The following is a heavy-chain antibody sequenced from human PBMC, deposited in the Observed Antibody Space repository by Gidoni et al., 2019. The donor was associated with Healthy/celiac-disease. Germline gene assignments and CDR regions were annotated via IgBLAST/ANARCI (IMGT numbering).Heavy chain of an antibody. V-gene: IGHV1-69*04. CDR3: ARVGYQLLSYYYGMDV. CDR1: GGTFSSYA. CDR2: IIPILGIA. J-gene: IGHJ6*02. D-gene: IGHD2-2*01. Sequence: QVQLVQSGAEVKKPGSSVKVSCKASGGTFSSYAISWVRQAPGQGLDWMGRIIPILGIANYAQKFQGRVTITADKSTSTAYMELSSLRSEDTAVYYCARVGYQLLSYYYGMDVWGQGTTVTVSS.